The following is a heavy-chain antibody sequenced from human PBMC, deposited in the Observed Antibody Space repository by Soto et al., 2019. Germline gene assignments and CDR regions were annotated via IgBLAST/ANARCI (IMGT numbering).Heavy chain of an antibody. Sequence: EVQLVESGGGLVKPGGSLRLSCAASGFTFSSYSMNWVRQAPGKGLEWVSSISSSSSYIYYADSVKGRFTISRDNAKNSLYLQMNSLRAEDTAVYYCASDYDDAEYFQHWGQGTLVTVSS. J-gene: IGHJ1*01. CDR2: ISSSSSYI. D-gene: IGHD5-12*01. CDR1: GFTFSSYS. CDR3: ASDYDDAEYFQH. V-gene: IGHV3-21*01.